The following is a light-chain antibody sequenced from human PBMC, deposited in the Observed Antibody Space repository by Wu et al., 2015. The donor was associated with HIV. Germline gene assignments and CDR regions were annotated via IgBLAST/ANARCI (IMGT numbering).Light chain of an antibody. V-gene: IGKV3-11*01. CDR2: HAS. Sequence: ELVLTQSPATLSLSPGETATLSCRASQSISTFLAWYQRKPGQAPRLLIYHASNRATGIPARFSGSGSGTDFTLTISSLESEDSALYYCQQRSAWPLTFGGGTKVEIK. CDR3: QQRSAWPLT. J-gene: IGKJ4*01. CDR1: QSISTF.